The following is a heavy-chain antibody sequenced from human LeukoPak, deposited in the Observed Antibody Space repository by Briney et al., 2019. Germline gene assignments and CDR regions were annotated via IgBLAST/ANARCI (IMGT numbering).Heavy chain of an antibody. Sequence: PGGSLRLSCAASGFTFSSYGMHWVRQAPGKGLEWVAFVRYDGSNKYYADSVKGRFTISRDNSKNTLYLQMNSLRAEDTAVYYCAKDMVRGVITPIRGPTPLDYWGQGTLVTVSS. CDR1: GFTFSSYG. V-gene: IGHV3-30*02. CDR3: AKDMVRGVITPIRGPTPLDY. CDR2: VRYDGSNK. D-gene: IGHD3-10*01. J-gene: IGHJ4*02.